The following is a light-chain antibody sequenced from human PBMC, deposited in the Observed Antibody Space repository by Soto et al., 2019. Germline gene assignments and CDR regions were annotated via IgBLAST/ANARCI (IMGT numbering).Light chain of an antibody. CDR1: SSDVGDYNY. CDR3: SSYRRSTSHWL. V-gene: IGLV2-14*01. CDR2: EVS. J-gene: IGLJ7*01. Sequence: QSVLTQPASVSGSPGQSITISCTGTSSDVGDYNYVSWYQQHPGKAPKLMIYEVSNRPSGVSSRFSGSKSGNTASLTISGLQAEDEADYYCSSYRRSTSHWLFGGGTQLTVL.